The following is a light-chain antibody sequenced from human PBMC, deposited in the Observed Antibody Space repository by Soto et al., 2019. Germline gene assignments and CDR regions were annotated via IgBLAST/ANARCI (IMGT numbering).Light chain of an antibody. Sequence: EIVLTQSPATLSVSPGDRATLSCRASQSVNSNLAWYHLKPGQAPRLLIYGASIRAAGIPARFTGSESGTEFTLSISSLQSEDFAVYYCQQYDDWPRTFGPGTKVEIK. V-gene: IGKV3-15*01. CDR2: GAS. CDR1: QSVNSN. CDR3: QQYDDWPRT. J-gene: IGKJ1*01.